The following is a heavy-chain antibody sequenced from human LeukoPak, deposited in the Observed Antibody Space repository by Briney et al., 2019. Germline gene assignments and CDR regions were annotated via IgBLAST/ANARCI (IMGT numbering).Heavy chain of an antibody. CDR2: IYYSGST. Sequence: SETLSLTCTVSGGSISSGGHYWSWIRQHPGKGLEWIGYIYYSGSTYYNPSLKSRVTISVDTSKNQFSLKLSSVTAADTAVYYCARVGGTLVYFDYWGQGTLVTVSS. CDR1: GGSISSGGHY. V-gene: IGHV4-31*03. J-gene: IGHJ4*02. D-gene: IGHD4-23*01. CDR3: ARVGGTLVYFDY.